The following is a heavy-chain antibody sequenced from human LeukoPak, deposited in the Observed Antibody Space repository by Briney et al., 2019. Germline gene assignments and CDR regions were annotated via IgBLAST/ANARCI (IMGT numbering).Heavy chain of an antibody. CDR1: GFTFSSYG. J-gene: IGHJ4*02. CDR2: IRYDGSNK. Sequence: GGSLRLSCAASGFTFSSYGMHWVRQAPGKGLEWVAFIRYDGSNKYCADSVKGRFTISRDNSKNTLYLQMNSLRAEDTAVYYCAKDLPSYDFWSGSMYWGQGTLVTVSS. D-gene: IGHD3-3*01. CDR3: AKDLPSYDFWSGSMY. V-gene: IGHV3-30*02.